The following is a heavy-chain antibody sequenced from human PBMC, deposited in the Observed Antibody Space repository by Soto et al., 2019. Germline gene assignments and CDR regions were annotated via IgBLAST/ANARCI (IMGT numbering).Heavy chain of an antibody. CDR2: INLSGST. CDR3: ARASGYSRYDQYYFDY. D-gene: IGHD5-12*01. V-gene: IGHV4-34*01. J-gene: IGHJ4*02. Sequence: SETLSLTCAVYGGSFSGYYWSWIRQPPGKGLEWIGEINLSGSTNYNPSLKSRVTISVDTSKNQFSLKLSSVTAADTAVYYCARASGYSRYDQYYFDYWGQGTLVTVSS. CDR1: GGSFSGYY.